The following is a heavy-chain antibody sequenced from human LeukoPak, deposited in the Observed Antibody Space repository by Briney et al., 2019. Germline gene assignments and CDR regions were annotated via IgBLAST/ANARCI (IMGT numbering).Heavy chain of an antibody. V-gene: IGHV4-34*01. J-gene: IGHJ4*02. CDR2: INHSGST. Sequence: SETLSLTCAVYGGSFSGYYWSWIRQPPGKGLEWIGEINHSGSTNYNPSLKSRVTMSVDTSKKQFSLKLSSVTAADTAVYYCARGPYYDILTGYYHYFDYWGQGTLVTVSS. CDR3: ARGPYYDILTGYYHYFDY. D-gene: IGHD3-9*01. CDR1: GGSFSGYY.